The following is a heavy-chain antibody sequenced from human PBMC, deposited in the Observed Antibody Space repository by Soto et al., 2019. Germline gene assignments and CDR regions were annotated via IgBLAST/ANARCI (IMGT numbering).Heavy chain of an antibody. CDR3: ARTVLGSDFWSGPYFFDY. CDR1: GGSIRGYY. D-gene: IGHD3-3*01. V-gene: IGHV4-59*08. CDR2: IYYTGST. Sequence: SETLCLTCTVSGGSIRGYYWSWIRQTPGKGLEWVGHIYYTGSTSYNPSLKSQVTISADTSRGQFSLRLNSVTAADTAVYYCARTVLGSDFWSGPYFFDYWGPGTLVTVSS. J-gene: IGHJ4*02.